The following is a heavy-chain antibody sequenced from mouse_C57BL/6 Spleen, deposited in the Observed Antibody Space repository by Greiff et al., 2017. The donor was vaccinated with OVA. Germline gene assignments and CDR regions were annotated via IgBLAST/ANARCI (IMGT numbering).Heavy chain of an antibody. J-gene: IGHJ2*01. D-gene: IGHD1-2*01. Sequence: EVMLVESGEGLVKPGGSLKLSCAASGFTFSSYAMSWVRQTPEQRLEWVAYISSGGDYISYADTVKGRFTISRDNARNTLYLHMSSLKSEDTAMYYCTRDWIRLFDYWGQGTTLTVSS. CDR2: ISSGGDYI. CDR3: TRDWIRLFDY. V-gene: IGHV5-9-1*02. CDR1: GFTFSSYA.